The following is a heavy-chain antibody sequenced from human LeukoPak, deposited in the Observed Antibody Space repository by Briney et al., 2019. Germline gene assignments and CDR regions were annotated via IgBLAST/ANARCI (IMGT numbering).Heavy chain of an antibody. CDR3: ARVGAPTRDRKRWLQFGWFDP. Sequence: ASVKVSCKASGYTFTSYGISWVRQAPGQGLEWMGGIIPIFGTANYAQKFQGRVTITTDESTSTAYMELSSLRSEDTAVYYCARVGAPTRDRKRWLQFGWFDPWGQGTLVTVSP. CDR1: GYTFTSYG. V-gene: IGHV1-69*05. D-gene: IGHD5-24*01. J-gene: IGHJ5*02. CDR2: IIPIFGTA.